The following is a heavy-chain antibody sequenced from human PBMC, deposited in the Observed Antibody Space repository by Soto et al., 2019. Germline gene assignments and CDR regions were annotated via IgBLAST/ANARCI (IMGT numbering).Heavy chain of an antibody. CDR1: GGSISSGGYF. CDR3: ARSYYDSTGFAVDP. V-gene: IGHV4-61*08. Sequence: PSETLSLTCAGSGGSISSGGYFWSWIRQPPGKGLEWIGFMYFGGSFNYNPSLTSRATISVETSKNQFSMKLTSVTASDTAVYYCARSYYDSTGFAVDPWGQGTLVTVSS. J-gene: IGHJ5*02. D-gene: IGHD3-22*01. CDR2: MYFGGSF.